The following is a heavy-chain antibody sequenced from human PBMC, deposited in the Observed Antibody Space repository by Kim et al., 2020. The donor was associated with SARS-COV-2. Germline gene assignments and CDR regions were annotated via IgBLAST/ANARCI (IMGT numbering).Heavy chain of an antibody. J-gene: IGHJ4*02. Sequence: GGSLRLSCAASGFTFSSYAMHWVRQAPGKGLEWVAVISYDGSNKYYADSVKGRFTISRDNSKNTLYLQMNSLRAEDTAVYYCASDRGYCSGGSCSRGSIDYWGQGTLVTVSS. CDR3: ASDRGYCSGGSCSRGSIDY. CDR1: GFTFSSYA. V-gene: IGHV3-30-3*01. D-gene: IGHD2-15*01. CDR2: ISYDGSNK.